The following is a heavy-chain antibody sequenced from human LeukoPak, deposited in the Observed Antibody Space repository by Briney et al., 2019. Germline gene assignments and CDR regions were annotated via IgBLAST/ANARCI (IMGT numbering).Heavy chain of an antibody. CDR2: INHSGST. Sequence: PSETLSLTCAVYGGSFSGYYWSWIRQPPGVGLEWIGEINHSGSTNYNPSLKSRVTISVDTSKNQFSLKLSSVTAADTAVYYCARGGYSYGPTLDYWGQGTLVTVSS. CDR3: ARGGYSYGPTLDY. CDR1: GGSFSGYY. J-gene: IGHJ4*02. D-gene: IGHD5-18*01. V-gene: IGHV4-34*01.